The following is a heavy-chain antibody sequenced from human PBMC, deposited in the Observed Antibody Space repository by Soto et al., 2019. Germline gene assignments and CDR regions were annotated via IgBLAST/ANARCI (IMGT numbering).Heavy chain of an antibody. V-gene: IGHV5-51*01. CDR3: AITAGAGKYYYGIDV. D-gene: IGHD6-13*01. CDR1: GYSFTSYW. Sequence: LGESLKISCKGSGYSFTSYWIGWVRQMPGKGLEWMGIIYPGDSDTRYSPSFQGQVTISADKSISTAYLQWSSLKASDTAMYYCAITAGAGKYYYGIDVWGQGTTVTGSS. CDR2: IYPGDSDT. J-gene: IGHJ6*02.